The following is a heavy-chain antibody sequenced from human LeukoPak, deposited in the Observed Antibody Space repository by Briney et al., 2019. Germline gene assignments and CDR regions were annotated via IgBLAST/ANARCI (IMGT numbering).Heavy chain of an antibody. D-gene: IGHD3-10*02. CDR1: GFIVSNTY. Sequence: PGGSLRLSCAASGFIVSNTYMTWVRQAPGQGLEWVSVIYIDGNAYYSGSVKGRFTISRDHSKNTVYLQMNGLRAEDTAVYYCARDTMLTKGGLDYWGLGTLVTVSS. V-gene: IGHV3-53*01. J-gene: IGHJ4*02. CDR3: ARDTMLTKGGLDY. CDR2: IYIDGNA.